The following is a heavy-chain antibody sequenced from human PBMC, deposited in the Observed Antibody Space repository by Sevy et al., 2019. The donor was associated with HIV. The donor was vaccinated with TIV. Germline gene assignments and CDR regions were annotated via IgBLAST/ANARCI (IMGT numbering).Heavy chain of an antibody. D-gene: IGHD4-4*01. Sequence: GGSLRLSCAASGFIFSNYGMNWVRQAPGRGLEWVSSISSCGSYIYYGDSMKGRFTISRDNAKNSLFLQMNSLRAEDTAVYYCAREDYSNYYFYAMDVWGQGTTVTVSS. CDR3: AREDYSNYYFYAMDV. CDR1: GFIFSNYG. J-gene: IGHJ6*02. V-gene: IGHV3-21*01. CDR2: ISSCGSYI.